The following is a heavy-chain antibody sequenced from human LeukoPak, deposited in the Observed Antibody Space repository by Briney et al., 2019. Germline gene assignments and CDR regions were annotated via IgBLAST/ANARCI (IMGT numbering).Heavy chain of an antibody. Sequence: SETLSLTCTVSGYSISSGYYWGWIGQPTGKGLEWIGSIYHSGSTYYNPSLKSRVTISVDTSKNQFSLKLSSVTAADTAVYYCASPPRGSRFGNWGQGTLVTVSS. CDR1: GYSISSGYY. CDR2: IYHSGST. CDR3: ASPPRGSRFGN. D-gene: IGHD5-18*01. V-gene: IGHV4-38-2*02. J-gene: IGHJ4*02.